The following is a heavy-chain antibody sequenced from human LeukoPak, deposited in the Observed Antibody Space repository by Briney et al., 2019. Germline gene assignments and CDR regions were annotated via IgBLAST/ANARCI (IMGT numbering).Heavy chain of an antibody. J-gene: IGHJ4*02. Sequence: PGGSLRLSCAASGFTFSSYGMHCVRQAPGKGLEWVTFIRYDGSNKYYADSVKGRFTISRDNSKNTLYLQMNSLRAEDTAVYYCAKDHDDFWSGYYGNYFDYWGQGTLVTVSS. CDR3: AKDHDDFWSGYYGNYFDY. CDR1: GFTFSSYG. D-gene: IGHD3-3*01. CDR2: IRYDGSNK. V-gene: IGHV3-30*02.